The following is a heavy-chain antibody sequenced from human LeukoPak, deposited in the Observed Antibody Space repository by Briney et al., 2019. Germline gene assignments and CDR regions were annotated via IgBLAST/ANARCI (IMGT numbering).Heavy chain of an antibody. D-gene: IGHD1-1*01. CDR1: GFTFSSYS. J-gene: IGHJ4*02. CDR3: ARGVEIRPVDY. Sequence: PGGSLRLSCAVSGFTFSSYSMNWVRQAPGKGLEWVSYISSSSSTIYYADSVKGRFTISRDNAKNSLYLQMNSLRAEDTAVYYCARGVEIRPVDYWGQGTLVTVSS. V-gene: IGHV3-48*04. CDR2: ISSSSSTI.